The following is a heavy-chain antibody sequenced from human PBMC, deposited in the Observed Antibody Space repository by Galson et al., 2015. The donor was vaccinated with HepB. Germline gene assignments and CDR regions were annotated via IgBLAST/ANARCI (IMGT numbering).Heavy chain of an antibody. Sequence: SLRLSCAASGFTFSSYGMHWVRLAPGKGLEWVAVISYDGSNKYYADSVKGRFTISRDNSKNTLYLQMNSLRAEDTAVYYCAKDHPVVVTASDAFDIWGQGTMVTVSS. V-gene: IGHV3-30*18. CDR2: ISYDGSNK. CDR3: AKDHPVVVTASDAFDI. CDR1: GFTFSSYG. D-gene: IGHD2-21*02. J-gene: IGHJ3*02.